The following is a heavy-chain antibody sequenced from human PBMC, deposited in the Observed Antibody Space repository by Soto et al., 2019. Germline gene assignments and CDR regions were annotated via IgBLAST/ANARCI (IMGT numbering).Heavy chain of an antibody. V-gene: IGHV1-69*13. CDR3: ARWSHIVVVPAANWFDP. J-gene: IGHJ5*02. CDR1: GGTFSSYA. D-gene: IGHD2-2*01. Sequence: SVKVSCKASGGTFSSYAISWVRQAPGQGLEWTGGIIPIFGTANYAQKFQGRVTITADESTSTAYMELSSLRSEDTAVYYCARWSHIVVVPAANWFDPWGQGTLVTVSS. CDR2: IIPIFGTA.